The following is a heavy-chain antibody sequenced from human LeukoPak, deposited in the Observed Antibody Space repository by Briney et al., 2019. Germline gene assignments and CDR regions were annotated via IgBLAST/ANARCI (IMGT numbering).Heavy chain of an antibody. CDR2: INPNSGGT. CDR1: GYTFTGYY. V-gene: IGHV1-2*02. J-gene: IGHJ5*02. CDR3: ARDPSGVVTPARWFDP. Sequence: ASVKVSCKASGYTFTGYYMHWVRQAPGQGLEWMGWINPNSGGTNYAQKFQGRVTMTRDTSISTAYMELSRLRSDDTAVYYCARDPSGVVTPARWFDPWGQGTLVTVSS. D-gene: IGHD4-23*01.